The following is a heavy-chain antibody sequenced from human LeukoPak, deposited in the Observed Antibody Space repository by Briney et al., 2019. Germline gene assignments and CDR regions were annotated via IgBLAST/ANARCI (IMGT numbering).Heavy chain of an antibody. V-gene: IGHV4-59*01. Sequence: SETLSLTCTVSGGSISSYYWSWIRQPPGKGLEWIGYIYYSGSTNYNPSLKSRVTMSVDTSKNQFSLKLSSVTAADTAVYYCARSVIVLAGAAIDIWGQGTMVTVSS. CDR1: GGSISSYY. D-gene: IGHD2/OR15-2a*01. CDR2: IYYSGST. J-gene: IGHJ3*02. CDR3: ARSVIVLAGAAIDI.